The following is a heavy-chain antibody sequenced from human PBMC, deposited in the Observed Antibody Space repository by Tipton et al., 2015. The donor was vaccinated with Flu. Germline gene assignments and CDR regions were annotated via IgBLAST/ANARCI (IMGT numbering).Heavy chain of an antibody. V-gene: IGHV4-38-2*02. D-gene: IGHD3-16*01. Sequence: GLVKPSETLSLTCRVSGYSINSAYYWGWIRQPPGKGLEWIGSIYHSGTTYYNPSLQSRVTMSLDTSENHFSLKLSSLTAADTAVYYCATDREGHTFGLWGQGTLVTVSS. CDR3: ATDREGHTFGL. CDR1: GYSINSAYY. J-gene: IGHJ4*02. CDR2: IYHSGTT.